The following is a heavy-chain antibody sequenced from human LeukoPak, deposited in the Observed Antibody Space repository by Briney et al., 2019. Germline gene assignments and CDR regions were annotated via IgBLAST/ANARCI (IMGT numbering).Heavy chain of an antibody. J-gene: IGHJ4*02. Sequence: GVLRLSCAASGFTVSSNYMSWVRQAPGKGLEWVSFIYSGGSTYYADSVKGRFTISRDNSKNTLYLQMNSLRAEDTAVYYCANGYSSGWPTHFDYWGQGTLVTVSS. CDR3: ANGYSSGWPTHFDY. CDR1: GFTVSSNY. CDR2: IYSGGST. V-gene: IGHV3-66*01. D-gene: IGHD6-19*01.